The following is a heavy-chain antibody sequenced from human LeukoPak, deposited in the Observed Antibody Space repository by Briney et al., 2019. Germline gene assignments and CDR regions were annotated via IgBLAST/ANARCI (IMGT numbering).Heavy chain of an antibody. J-gene: IGHJ4*02. D-gene: IGHD5-24*01. CDR2: IYYSGRT. CDR3: ARLGGYKVQIDY. Sequence: PSETLSLTCTVSGGSISSGDYYWGWIRQLPGKGLEWIEYIYYSGRTYYNPSLKSRLTISIDTSKNQFSLNLKSVTAADTAVYYCARLGGYKVQIDYWGQGTLVTVSS. CDR1: GGSISSGDYY. V-gene: IGHV4-31*03.